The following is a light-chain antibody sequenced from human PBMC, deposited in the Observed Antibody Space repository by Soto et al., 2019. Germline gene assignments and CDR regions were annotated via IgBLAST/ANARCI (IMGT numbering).Light chain of an antibody. Sequence: QSALTQPPSASGSFGQSVTISCTGTSSDVGGYNYVSWYQQHPGKAPKLMIYEVSERPSGVPDRFSGSKSGNTASLTVSGLQAADDADYYCSSYSGTNYHYVFGTGTKLTVL. CDR1: SSDVGGYNY. CDR2: EVS. J-gene: IGLJ1*01. V-gene: IGLV2-8*01. CDR3: SSYSGTNYHYV.